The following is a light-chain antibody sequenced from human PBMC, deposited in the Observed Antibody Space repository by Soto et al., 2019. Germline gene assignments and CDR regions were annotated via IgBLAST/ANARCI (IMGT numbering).Light chain of an antibody. V-gene: IGLV2-14*01. CDR3: SSYTRSSNHV. CDR1: SSDVGGYNY. CDR2: EVS. Sequence: QSVLTHPASVSWSPGHSITISCTGTSSDVGGYNYVSWYQQHPGKVPKLMIYEVSHRPSGVSNRFSGSKSGNTASLTISGLQAEEEADYYCSSYTRSSNHVFGTGTKVTVL. J-gene: IGLJ1*01.